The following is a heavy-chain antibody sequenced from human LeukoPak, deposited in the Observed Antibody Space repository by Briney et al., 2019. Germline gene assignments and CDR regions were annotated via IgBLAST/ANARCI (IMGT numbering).Heavy chain of an antibody. V-gene: IGHV4-38-2*01. Sequence: PSETLSLTCAVSGYSISSGYYWGWIRQPPGKGLEWIGSIYHSGSTYYNPSRKSRVTISVDTSKNQFSLKRRSVTAADTAVYYCARPVVPAADFDAFDIWGQGTMVTVSS. CDR3: ARPVVPAADFDAFDI. D-gene: IGHD2-2*01. J-gene: IGHJ3*02. CDR2: IYHSGST. CDR1: GYSISSGYY.